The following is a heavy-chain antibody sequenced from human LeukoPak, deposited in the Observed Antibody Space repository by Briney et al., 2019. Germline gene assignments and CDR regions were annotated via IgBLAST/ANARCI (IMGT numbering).Heavy chain of an antibody. CDR2: INPNSGGT. V-gene: IGHV1-2*02. Sequence: VASVEVSCKASGYTFTGYYMHWVRQAPGQGLEWMGWINPNSGGTNYAQKFQGRVTMTRDTSISTAYMELSRLRSDDTAVYYCARDNGVVVVAATGDYYFDYWGQGTLVTVSS. J-gene: IGHJ4*02. CDR3: ARDNGVVVVAATGDYYFDY. D-gene: IGHD2-15*01. CDR1: GYTFTGYY.